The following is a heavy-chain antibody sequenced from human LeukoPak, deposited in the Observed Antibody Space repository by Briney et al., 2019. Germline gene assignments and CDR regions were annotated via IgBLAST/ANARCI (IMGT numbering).Heavy chain of an antibody. CDR1: GFTFSSYG. CDR2: IRYDGSNK. J-gene: IGHJ4*02. D-gene: IGHD5-12*01. Sequence: GGSLRLSCVASGFTFSSYGMHWVRQAPGKGLEWVAFIRYDGSNKYYADSVKGRFTISRDNAKNSLYLQMNSLRAEDTAVYYCARGRIYSGYDWGQGTLVTASS. V-gene: IGHV3-30*02. CDR3: ARGRIYSGYD.